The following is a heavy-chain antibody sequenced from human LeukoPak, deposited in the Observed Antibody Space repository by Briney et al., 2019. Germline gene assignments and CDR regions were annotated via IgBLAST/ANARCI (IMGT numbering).Heavy chain of an antibody. V-gene: IGHV4-39*01. CDR1: GVSISSSSNY. Sequence: SETLSLTCTVSGVSISSSSNYWGWIRQPPGKGLEWIGHIYYSGSTYYNSSLKSRVTISVDTSKNQFSQELRSVTAADTAVYYCARLGVGYNFGYPYYYYMDVWGKETTVTVSS. D-gene: IGHD5-18*01. CDR3: ARLGVGYNFGYPYYYYMDV. CDR2: IYYSGST. J-gene: IGHJ6*03.